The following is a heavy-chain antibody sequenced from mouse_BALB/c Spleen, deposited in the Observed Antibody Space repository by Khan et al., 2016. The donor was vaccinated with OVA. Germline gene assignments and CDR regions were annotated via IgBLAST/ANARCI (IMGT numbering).Heavy chain of an antibody. V-gene: IGHV3-2*02. J-gene: IGHJ2*01. CDR1: GYSITTDYA. D-gene: IGHD1-1*01. Sequence: EVQLQESGPGLVKPSQSLSLTCTVTGYSITTDYAWNWIRQFPGNKLEWMGYISYSGNTKYNPSLKSRISITRDTSKNQFFLQLNSVTTEDTARYYYGRIYGGEYDYWGEGTTLTVSS. CDR2: ISYSGNT. CDR3: GRIYGGEYDY.